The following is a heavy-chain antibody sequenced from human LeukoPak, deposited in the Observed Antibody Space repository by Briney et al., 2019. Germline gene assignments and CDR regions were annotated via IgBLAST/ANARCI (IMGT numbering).Heavy chain of an antibody. CDR3: TRDRDYSNTERGFDY. J-gene: IGHJ4*02. CDR1: GYTFTDYY. D-gene: IGHD4-11*01. CDR2: INPNSGET. V-gene: IGHV1-2*02. Sequence: ASVKVSCKTSGYTFTDYYIHWVRQAPGQGLEWMGWINPNSGETNSAQKFQGRVTMTGDTSISTAYMELRRVTSDDTAVYYCTRDRDYSNTERGFDYWGQGTLVTVSS.